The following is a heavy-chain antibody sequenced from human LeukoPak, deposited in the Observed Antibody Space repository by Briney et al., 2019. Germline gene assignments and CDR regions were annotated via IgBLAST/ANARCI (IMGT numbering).Heavy chain of an antibody. D-gene: IGHD5-18*01. J-gene: IGHJ5*02. CDR1: GGSFSAYY. Sequence: SETLSLTCAVYGGSFSAYYWAWIRQPPGKGLEWIGEINHSGSSNYNSPLRSRVTISVDTSYKQFSLRLSSVTAADTAVYYCAPRGDIEHSYVYGKWFDPWGQGTRVTVSS. V-gene: IGHV4-34*01. CDR3: APRGDIEHSYVYGKWFDP. CDR2: INHSGSS.